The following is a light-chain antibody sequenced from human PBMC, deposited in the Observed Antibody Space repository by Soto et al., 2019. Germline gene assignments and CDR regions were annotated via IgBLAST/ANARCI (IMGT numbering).Light chain of an antibody. CDR3: QQSYSTPRT. CDR1: QTISSY. Sequence: DIQMTQSPSSLSASLGDRVTITCRASQTISSYLNWYQQKPGKAPKLLIYAASSLQSGVPSRFSGSGSGTDFTPTISSLQPEDFATYYCQQSYSTPRTFGQGTKVDIK. CDR2: AAS. J-gene: IGKJ1*01. V-gene: IGKV1-39*01.